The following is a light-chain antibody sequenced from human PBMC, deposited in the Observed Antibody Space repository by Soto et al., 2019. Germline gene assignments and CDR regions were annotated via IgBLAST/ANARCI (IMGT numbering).Light chain of an antibody. CDR2: AAS. Sequence: DIQMTQSPSAMSASVVDIVTITCRASQSISSYLNWYQQKPGKAHKLLIYAASSLQSGVPSRFSGSGSGTDFTLTIRSLQPEDFATYYCQQSYSTPSINCGQGRRRAIK. J-gene: IGKJ5*01. CDR3: QQSYSTPSIN. CDR1: QSISSY. V-gene: IGKV1-39*01.